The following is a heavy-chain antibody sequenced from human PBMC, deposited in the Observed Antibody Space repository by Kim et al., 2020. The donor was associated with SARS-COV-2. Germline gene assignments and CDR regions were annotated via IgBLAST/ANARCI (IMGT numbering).Heavy chain of an antibody. CDR3: ARGPYYYDSSGYYPTYYYGMDV. CDR1: GGSISSYY. J-gene: IGHJ6*02. V-gene: IGHV4-59*01. CDR2: IYYSGST. Sequence: SETLSLTCTVSGGSISSYYWSWIRQPPGKGLEWIGYIYYSGSTNYNPSLKSRVTISVDTSKNQFSLKLSSVTAADTAVYYCARGPYYYDSSGYYPTYYYGMDVWGQGTTVTVSS. D-gene: IGHD3-22*01.